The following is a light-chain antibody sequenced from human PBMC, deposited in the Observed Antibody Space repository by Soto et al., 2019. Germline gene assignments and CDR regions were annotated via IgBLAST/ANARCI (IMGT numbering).Light chain of an antibody. J-gene: IGKJ4*01. V-gene: IGKV1-33*01. CDR1: QDISNY. Sequence: DIQMTQSPSSLSASVGDRVTITCQAIQDISNYLTWYQQKPWKAPKLLIYDASNLETGVPSRFSGSASGTDFTFTISSLQPEDIATYYCQQYDNLPLTFGGGTKWRSN. CDR2: DAS. CDR3: QQYDNLPLT.